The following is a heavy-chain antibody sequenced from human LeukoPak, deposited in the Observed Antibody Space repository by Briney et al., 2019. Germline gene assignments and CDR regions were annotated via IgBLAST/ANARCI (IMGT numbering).Heavy chain of an antibody. CDR3: ARAPHSALSGYYYMDV. D-gene: IGHD6-6*01. V-gene: IGHV5-51*01. CDR2: IYPGDSDT. Sequence: GESLKISCKGSGYSFTSYWIGWVRQMPGKGLEWMGIIYPGDSDTRYSPSFQGQVTISVDTSKNQFSLKLSSVTAADTAVYYCARAPHSALSGYYYMDVWGKGTTVTVSS. J-gene: IGHJ6*03. CDR1: GYSFTSYW.